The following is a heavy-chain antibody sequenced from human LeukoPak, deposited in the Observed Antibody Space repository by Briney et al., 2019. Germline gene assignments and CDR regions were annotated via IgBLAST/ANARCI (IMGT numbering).Heavy chain of an antibody. J-gene: IGHJ5*02. D-gene: IGHD3-10*01. CDR3: ASQGSGTSLGLYP. Sequence: SETLSLTCTVSGGSMSSYYWSWIRQSPGKGLEWVGYISYSGTTNYNPSPKSRVTTSSGTTKNRFSLNLTSVTAADTAVYYCASQGSGTSLGLYPGGQGTLVTVSS. CDR1: GGSMSSYY. CDR2: ISYSGTT. V-gene: IGHV4-59*08.